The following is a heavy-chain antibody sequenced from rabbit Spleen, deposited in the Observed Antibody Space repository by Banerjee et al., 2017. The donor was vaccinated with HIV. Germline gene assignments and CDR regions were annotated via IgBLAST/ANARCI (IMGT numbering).Heavy chain of an antibody. CDR3: VREAGYGGYGDANL. D-gene: IGHD6-1*01. J-gene: IGHJ4*01. Sequence: QSLEESGGDLVKPGASLTLTCTASGVSFSSSSYMCWVRQAPGKGLEWITCIEGGSSGFTYFATWAKGRFTCSETSSTTVTLQMTSLTAADTATYFCVREAGYGGYGDANLWGPGTLVTVS. V-gene: IGHV1S40*01. CDR2: IEGGSSGFT. CDR1: GVSFSSSSY.